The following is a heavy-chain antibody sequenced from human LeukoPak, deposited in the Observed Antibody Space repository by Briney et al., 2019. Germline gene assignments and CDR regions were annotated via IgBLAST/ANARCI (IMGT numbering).Heavy chain of an antibody. Sequence: PGGSLRLSCAASGFTVSSNYMSWVRQAPGKGLEWVSVIYSGGSTYYADSVKGRFTISRDNSKNTLYLQMNSLRAEDTAVYYCARDGMVRYYDILTGYYDYWGQGTLVTVSS. V-gene: IGHV3-53*01. D-gene: IGHD3-9*01. CDR3: ARDGMVRYYDILTGYYDY. CDR1: GFTVSSNY. J-gene: IGHJ4*02. CDR2: IYSGGST.